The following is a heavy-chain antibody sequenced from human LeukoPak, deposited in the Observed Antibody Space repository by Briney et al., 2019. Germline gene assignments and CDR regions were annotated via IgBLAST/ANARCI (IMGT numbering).Heavy chain of an antibody. CDR1: GYTFTGYH. CDR2: INPNSGDT. V-gene: IGHV1-2*02. D-gene: IGHD2-8*01. Sequence: ASVKVSCKASGYTFTGYHIHWVRQAPGQGLEWMGWINPNSGDTNYAQKFQGRVTMTRDTSISTAYMELSRLRSDDTAVYYCARDRMLGWFDPWGQGTLVTVSS. J-gene: IGHJ5*02. CDR3: ARDRMLGWFDP.